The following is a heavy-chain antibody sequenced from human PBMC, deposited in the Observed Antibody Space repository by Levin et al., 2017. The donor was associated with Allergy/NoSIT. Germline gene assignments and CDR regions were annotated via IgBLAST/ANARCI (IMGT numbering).Heavy chain of an antibody. V-gene: IGHV3-48*02. J-gene: IGHJ4*02. CDR3: ASSQGPFDY. CDR1: GFTFTTYN. CDR2: ITSSSSNI. Sequence: PGGSLRLSCAASGFTFTTYNMNWVRQAPGKGLEWVSHITSSSSNIYYADSVKGRFTISRDNAKNSLYLQMNSLRDEDTAVYYCASSQGPFDYWGQGTLVTVSS.